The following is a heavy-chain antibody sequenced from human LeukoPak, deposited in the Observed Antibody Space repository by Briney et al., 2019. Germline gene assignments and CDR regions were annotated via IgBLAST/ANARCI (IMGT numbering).Heavy chain of an antibody. V-gene: IGHV3-23*01. Sequence: GGSLRLSCAASGFTFDYSAMTWVRQAPGRGLQWVSSISFSGDMTFSADSVKGRFTTSRDNSKYTLYLQMNSLRVDDTAIYYCLADQHGYWGQGTLGTVSP. CDR3: LADQHGY. CDR1: GFTFDYSA. CDR2: ISFSGDMT. J-gene: IGHJ4*02.